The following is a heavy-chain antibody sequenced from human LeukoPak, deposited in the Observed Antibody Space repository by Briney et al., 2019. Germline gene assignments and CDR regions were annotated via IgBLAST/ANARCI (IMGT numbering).Heavy chain of an antibody. D-gene: IGHD6-19*01. CDR3: ARRDTSTGWSFDS. J-gene: IGHJ4*02. CDR2: IHRSGST. Sequence: SETLSLTCTVSGDSISNYHWTWLRQPAGKGLEWIGQIHRSGSTKSSPPLESRVTMSIDTPENQVFLTIRSVTAADTAIYYCARRDTSTGWSFDSWGQGTLVTVSS. V-gene: IGHV4-4*07. CDR1: GDSISNYH.